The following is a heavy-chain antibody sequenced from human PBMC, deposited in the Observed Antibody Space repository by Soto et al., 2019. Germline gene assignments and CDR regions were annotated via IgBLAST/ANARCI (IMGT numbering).Heavy chain of an antibody. CDR3: ARRGTISSAHHFDH. V-gene: IGHV3-11*01. CDR1: GFPFMGYN. J-gene: IGHJ4*02. D-gene: IGHD6-6*01. Sequence: QVQLVESGGGLVKPGGSLRLSCAASGFPFMGYNMSWIRQAPGKGLEWVSYITSSGSNTFDAESVKGRFTISRDNTMNLLYLQMNCLSADDTAVYYCARRGTISSAHHFDHWCQGTLVTVSS. CDR2: ITSSGSNT.